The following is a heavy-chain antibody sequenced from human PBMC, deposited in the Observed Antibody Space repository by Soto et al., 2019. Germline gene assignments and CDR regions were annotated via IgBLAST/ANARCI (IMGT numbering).Heavy chain of an antibody. V-gene: IGHV1-2*02. CDR2: INPNSGGT. J-gene: IGHJ4*02. CDR1: GYTFTGYY. Sequence: ASVKVSCKASGYTFTGYYMHWVRQAPGQGLEWMGWINPNSGGTNYAQKFQGRVTMTRDTSISTAYMELSRLRSDDTAVYYGAREGGGGYYYGSGSYFDYWGQGTLVTVSS. D-gene: IGHD3-10*01. CDR3: AREGGGGYYYGSGSYFDY.